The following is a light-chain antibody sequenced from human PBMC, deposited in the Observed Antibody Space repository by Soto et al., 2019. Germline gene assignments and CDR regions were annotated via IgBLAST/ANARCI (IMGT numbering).Light chain of an antibody. J-gene: IGKJ1*01. CDR3: QQYNSYSRT. Sequence: DIQLTQSPSTLSACVGDTVTITGRASQSISSWLAWYQQKPGKAPKLLIYKASSLESGVPSRFSGSGSGTEFTLTISSLQPDDFATYYCQQYNSYSRTFGQGTKVDIK. CDR1: QSISSW. V-gene: IGKV1-5*03. CDR2: KAS.